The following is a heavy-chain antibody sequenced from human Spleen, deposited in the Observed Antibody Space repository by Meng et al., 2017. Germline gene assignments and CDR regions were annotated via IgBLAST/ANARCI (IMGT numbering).Heavy chain of an antibody. CDR1: GGSFSGYY. CDR3: ASCGDGYDSLCYFDY. J-gene: IGHJ4*02. D-gene: IGHD5-24*01. CDR2: INHSGST. V-gene: IGHV4-34*09. Sequence: QVPLQESGPGLVKPSQTLSLTCTVYGGSFSGYYWSWIRQPPGKGLEWIGEINHSGSTNYNPSLKSRVTISVDTSKNQFSLKLSSVTAADTAVYYCASCGDGYDSLCYFDYWGQGTLVTVSS.